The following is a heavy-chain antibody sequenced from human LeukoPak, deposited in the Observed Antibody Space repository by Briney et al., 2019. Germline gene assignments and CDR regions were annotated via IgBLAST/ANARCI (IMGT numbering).Heavy chain of an antibody. V-gene: IGHV3-7*01. CDR3: ARSIGGWQQRKYYYYGMDV. CDR2: IKQDGSEK. Sequence: GGSLRLSCAASGFTFSSYWMSWVRQAPGKGLEWVANIKQDGSEKYYVDSVKGRFTISRDNAKNSLYLQMNSLRAEDTAAYYCARSIGGWQQRKYYYYGMDVWGQGTTVTVSS. D-gene: IGHD6-13*01. J-gene: IGHJ6*02. CDR1: GFTFSSYW.